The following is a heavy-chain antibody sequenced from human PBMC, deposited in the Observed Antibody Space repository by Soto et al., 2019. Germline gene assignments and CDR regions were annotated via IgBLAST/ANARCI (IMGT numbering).Heavy chain of an antibody. V-gene: IGHV6-1*01. CDR2: TYYRYKWYN. Sequence: TLSLTCVISGDSVSSNSAAWNWIRQSPSRGLEWLGMTYYRYKWYNDYAVSVKSRITINTDTSKNQFSLQLNSVTPEDTAVYYCARTGYSSSWPPFNWFDHWGQGTLVTVYS. CDR3: ARTGYSSSWPPFNWFDH. CDR1: GDSVSSNSAA. D-gene: IGHD6-13*01. J-gene: IGHJ5*02.